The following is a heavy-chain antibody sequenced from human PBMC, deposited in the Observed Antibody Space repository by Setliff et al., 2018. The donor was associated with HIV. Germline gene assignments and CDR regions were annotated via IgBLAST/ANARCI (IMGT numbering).Heavy chain of an antibody. J-gene: IGHJ6*03. CDR2: INWNGGST. V-gene: IGHV3-20*04. D-gene: IGHD3-22*01. CDR3: AGAPGYFDSSGYYYGYYYYYMDV. Sequence: TGGSLRLSCAASGFTFDDYGMSWVRQAPGKGLEWVSGINWNGGSTGYADSVKGRFTISRDNAKNSLYLQMNSLRAEDTALYYCAGAPGYFDSSGYYYGYYYYYMDVWGKGTTVTVSS. CDR1: GFTFDDYG.